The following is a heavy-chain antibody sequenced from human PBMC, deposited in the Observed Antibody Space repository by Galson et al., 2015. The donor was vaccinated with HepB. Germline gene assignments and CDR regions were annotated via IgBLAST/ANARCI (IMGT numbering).Heavy chain of an antibody. V-gene: IGHV6-1*01. Sequence: CAISGDSVSSNSAVWNRIRQSPSRGLEWLGRTYYRSKWYKDYALFVKIRITINADTSRNQISLQLNSMTPEDTAVYYCAYGVDVWGQGTTVTVSS. CDR2: TYYRSKWYK. CDR1: GDSVSSNSAV. J-gene: IGHJ6*02. CDR3: AYGVDV.